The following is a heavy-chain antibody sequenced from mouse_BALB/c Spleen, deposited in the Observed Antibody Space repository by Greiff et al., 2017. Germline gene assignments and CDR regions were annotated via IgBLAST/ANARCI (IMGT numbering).Heavy chain of an antibody. D-gene: IGHD4-1*01. CDR2: ISSGSSTI. V-gene: IGHV5-17*02. J-gene: IGHJ4*01. CDR1: GFTFSSFG. CDR3: ARWELYYYALDY. Sequence: EVQGVESGGGLVQPGGSRKLSCAASGFTFSSFGMHWVRQAPEKGLEWVAYISSGSSTIYYADTVKGRFTISRDNPKNTLFLQMTSLRSEDTAMYYCARWELYYYALDYWGQGTSVTVSS.